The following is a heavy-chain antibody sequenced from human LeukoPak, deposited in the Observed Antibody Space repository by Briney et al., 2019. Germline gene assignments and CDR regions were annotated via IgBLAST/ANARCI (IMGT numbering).Heavy chain of an antibody. Sequence: SETLSLTCAVSGDSISNGRWWSWVSQLPGKGLEWIGEISHSGRTNYNPSLKSRVTISVDKSQNQFSLNLNSVTAADTAVYYCARDSTYGYSLSYWGQGTLVTVSS. CDR3: ARDSTYGYSLSY. CDR2: ISHSGRT. CDR1: GDSISNGRW. J-gene: IGHJ4*02. V-gene: IGHV4-4*02. D-gene: IGHD5-18*01.